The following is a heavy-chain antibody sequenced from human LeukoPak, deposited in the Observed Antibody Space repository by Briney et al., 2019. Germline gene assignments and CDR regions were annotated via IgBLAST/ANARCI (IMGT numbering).Heavy chain of an antibody. Sequence: SQTLSLTCTVSRGSISSGSYYWSWIRQPAGTGLEWIGRIYTSGSTNYNPSLKSRVTISVDTSKNQFSLKLSSVTAADTAVYYCARETSQKGAHYMDVWGKGTTVTVSS. D-gene: IGHD3-16*01. CDR1: RGSISSGSYY. CDR2: IYTSGST. CDR3: ARETSQKGAHYMDV. V-gene: IGHV4-61*02. J-gene: IGHJ6*03.